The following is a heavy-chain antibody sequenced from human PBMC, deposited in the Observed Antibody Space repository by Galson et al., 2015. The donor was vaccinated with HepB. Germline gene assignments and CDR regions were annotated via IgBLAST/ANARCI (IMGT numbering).Heavy chain of an antibody. D-gene: IGHD4-11*01. CDR1: GFTFSSYA. V-gene: IGHV3-23*01. CDR2: ISGSGGST. Sequence: SLRLSCAASGFTFSSYAMSWVRQAPGKGLEWVAAISGSGGSTYYADSVKGRFTISRDNSKNTLYLQMNSLRAGDTAVYYCAKGDFTVTSEFDYWGQGTLVTVSS. CDR3: AKGDFTVTSEFDY. J-gene: IGHJ4*02.